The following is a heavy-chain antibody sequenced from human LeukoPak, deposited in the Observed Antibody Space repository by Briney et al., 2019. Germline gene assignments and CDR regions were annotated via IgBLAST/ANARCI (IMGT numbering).Heavy chain of an antibody. D-gene: IGHD3-10*01. V-gene: IGHV4-34*01. J-gene: IGHJ4*02. CDR3: ARDGYGSGSADY. CDR2: INHSGST. Sequence: SETLSLTCAVYGGSFSGYYWSWVRQPPGKGLEWVGEINHSGSTNYNPSLKSRVTVSVDTSKSQFSLKLTSVTAADTAVYYCARDGYGSGSADYWGQGTLVTVSS. CDR1: GGSFSGYY.